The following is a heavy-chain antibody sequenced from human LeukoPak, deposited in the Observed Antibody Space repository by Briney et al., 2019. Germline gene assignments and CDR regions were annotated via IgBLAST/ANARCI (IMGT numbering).Heavy chain of an antibody. CDR2: INQDGTEK. D-gene: IGHD6-13*01. V-gene: IGHV3-7*03. CDR3: ASMYSWYNNVDY. J-gene: IGHJ4*02. CDR1: GFTFTTYW. Sequence: PGGSLRLSCAASGFTFTTYWMTWVRQAPGKGLEWVANINQDGTEKYYVDSVKGRFTISRDNAKNSLYLQMNSLRAEDTAVYYCASMYSWYNNVDYWGQGTLVTVSS.